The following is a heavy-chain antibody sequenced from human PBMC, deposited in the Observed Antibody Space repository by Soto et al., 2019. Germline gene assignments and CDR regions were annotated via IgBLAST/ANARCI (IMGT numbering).Heavy chain of an antibody. Sequence: GGSLRLSCVASSGFTFSSHWMHWVRQAPGKGLVWVSRISRDGTSTNYADSVKGRFTISRDNAKNTLYLQMNSLRAEDTAVYYCAKDLFRSGWYQLSDYWGQGTLVTVSS. V-gene: IGHV3-74*01. D-gene: IGHD6-19*01. CDR2: ISRDGTST. CDR3: AKDLFRSGWYQLSDY. CDR1: SGFTFSSHW. J-gene: IGHJ4*02.